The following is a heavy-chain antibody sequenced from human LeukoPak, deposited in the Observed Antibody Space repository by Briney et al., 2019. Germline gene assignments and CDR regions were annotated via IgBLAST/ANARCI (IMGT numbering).Heavy chain of an antibody. V-gene: IGHV3-74*01. Sequence: GGSLRLSCEASGFTFSRYWMHWVRQAPGKGRVWVSRIKSDGKTNYADSVKGRFTISRDNAKDTVSLQMDSLRAEDTGVYYCARAPSEVGGYYPEYFRHWGQGTLVTVSS. J-gene: IGHJ1*01. D-gene: IGHD3-22*01. CDR3: ARAPSEVGGYYPEYFRH. CDR2: IKSDGKT. CDR1: GFTFSRYW.